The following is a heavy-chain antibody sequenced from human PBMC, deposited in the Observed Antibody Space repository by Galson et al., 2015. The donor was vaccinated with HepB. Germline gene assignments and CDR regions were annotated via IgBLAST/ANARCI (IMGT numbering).Heavy chain of an antibody. CDR1: GYTFTSYE. CDR3: ARVAYASTWFDS. CDR2: MSPNNGNA. Sequence: SVKVSCKASGYTFTSYEITWVRQATGQGLDWMGWMSPNNGNAAYAQRFQGRLTMTSNTSINTAYMELSSLTSEDTAVYFCARVAYASTWFDSWGQGTLVTVSS. D-gene: IGHD3-3*02. J-gene: IGHJ5*01. V-gene: IGHV1-8*02.